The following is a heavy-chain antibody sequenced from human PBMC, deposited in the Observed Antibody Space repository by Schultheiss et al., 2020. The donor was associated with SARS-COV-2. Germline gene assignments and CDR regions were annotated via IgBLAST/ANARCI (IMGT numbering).Heavy chain of an antibody. CDR3: ARGRNPIVVVPAAIKRRGNWFDP. J-gene: IGHJ5*02. D-gene: IGHD2-2*02. V-gene: IGHV4-59*12. CDR2: IYYSGST. CDR1: GGSISSYY. Sequence: SETLSLTCTVSGGSISSYYWSWIRQPPGKGLEWIGYIYYSGSTNYNPSLKSRVTISVDTSKNQFSLKLNSVTAADTAVYYCARGRNPIVVVPAAIKRRGNWFDPWGQGTLVTVSS.